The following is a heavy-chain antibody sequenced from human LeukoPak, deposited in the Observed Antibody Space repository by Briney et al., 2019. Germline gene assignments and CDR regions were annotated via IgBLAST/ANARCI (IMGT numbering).Heavy chain of an antibody. CDR3: ARGVVAAAGRTFDF. D-gene: IGHD6-13*01. V-gene: IGHV4-4*02. J-gene: IGHJ4*02. Sequence: SETLSLTCAVSGGSITNDNWWGWVRQPPGKGLEWIGETHHSGGINYNSSLKSRLTISVDKSKNQFSLKLSSVTAADTAVYYCARGVVAAAGRTFDFWGQGTLVTVSS. CDR1: GGSITNDNW. CDR2: THHSGGI.